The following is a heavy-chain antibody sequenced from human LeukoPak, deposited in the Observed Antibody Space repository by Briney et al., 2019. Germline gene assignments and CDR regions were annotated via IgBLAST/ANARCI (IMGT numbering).Heavy chain of an antibody. CDR1: GFTFSSYA. V-gene: IGHV3-30*04. CDR3: ARDTYYYGSGLDY. CDR2: ISYDGSNK. D-gene: IGHD3-10*01. J-gene: IGHJ4*02. Sequence: PGGSLRLSCAASGFTFSSYAMHWARQAPGKGLEWVAVISYDGSNKYYADSVKGRFTISRDNSKNTLYLQMNSLRAEDTAVYYCARDTYYYGSGLDYWGQGTLVTVSS.